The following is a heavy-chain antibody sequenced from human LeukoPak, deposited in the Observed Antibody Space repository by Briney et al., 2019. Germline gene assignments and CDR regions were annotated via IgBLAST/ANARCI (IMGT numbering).Heavy chain of an antibody. V-gene: IGHV1-18*01. J-gene: IGHJ4*02. CDR3: ARAQSAYYDSSGYDY. D-gene: IGHD3-22*01. Sequence: ASVKVSCKASGYTFTSYGISWVRQAPGQGLEWMGWISAYNGNTNYAQNLQGRVTMTTDTSTSTAYMELRSLRSDDTAVYYCARAQSAYYDSSGYDYWGQGTLVTVSS. CDR1: GYTFTSYG. CDR2: ISAYNGNT.